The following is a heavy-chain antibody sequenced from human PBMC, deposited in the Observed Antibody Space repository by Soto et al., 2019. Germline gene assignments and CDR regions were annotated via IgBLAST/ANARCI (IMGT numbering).Heavy chain of an antibody. CDR3: AKDAVCSGGSCYDY. CDR1: GYTLTELS. Sequence: ASVKVSCKVSGYTLTELSMHWVRQAPGKGLEWMGGFDPEDGETIYAQKFQGRVTMTEDTSTDTAYMELSSLRSEDTAVYYCAKDAVCSGGSCYDYWGQGTLVTVSS. V-gene: IGHV1-24*01. D-gene: IGHD2-15*01. J-gene: IGHJ4*02. CDR2: FDPEDGET.